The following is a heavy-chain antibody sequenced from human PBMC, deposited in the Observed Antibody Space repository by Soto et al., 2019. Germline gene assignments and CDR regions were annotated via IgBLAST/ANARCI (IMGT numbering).Heavy chain of an antibody. V-gene: IGHV4-4*02. CDR3: ARGGTMVRGVIIRLGWFDP. Sequence: SETLSLTCAVSGGSISSSNWWSWVRQPPGKGLEWIGEIYHSGSTNYNPSLKSRVTISVDKSKNQFSLKLSSVTAADTAVYYCARGGTMVRGVIIRLGWFDPWGQGTLVTVS. J-gene: IGHJ5*02. CDR2: IYHSGST. D-gene: IGHD3-10*01. CDR1: GGSISSSNW.